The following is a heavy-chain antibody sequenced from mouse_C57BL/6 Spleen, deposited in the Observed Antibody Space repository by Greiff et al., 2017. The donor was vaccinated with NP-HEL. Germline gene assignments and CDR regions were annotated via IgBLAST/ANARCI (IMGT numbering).Heavy chain of an antibody. J-gene: IGHJ3*01. CDR1: GFTFSSYG. D-gene: IGHD1-1*01. CDR2: ISSGGSYT. V-gene: IGHV5-6*01. CDR3: ERGVAYYYDGAWFAY. Sequence: EVQRVESGGDLVKPGGSLKLSCEASGFTFSSYGMSWVRQTPDQRLEWVATISSGGSYTYYPDSVKGRFTISRDNAKNTLYLQMSSLKSEDTAMYYGERGVAYYYDGAWFAYWGKGTLVTVSA.